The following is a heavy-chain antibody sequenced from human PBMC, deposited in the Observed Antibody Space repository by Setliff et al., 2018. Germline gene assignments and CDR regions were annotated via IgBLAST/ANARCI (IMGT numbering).Heavy chain of an antibody. D-gene: IGHD3-22*01. J-gene: IGHJ6*02. Sequence: ASVKVSCKASGYTFTDYAMHWVRQAPGQRLEWMGWINPGNGNTKYSQKFQGRVTITRDTSASTAYMELSSLRSEDTAVYYCARDKGYDSSGYYFYYYYDMDVWGQGTMVTVSS. CDR1: GYTFTDYA. CDR3: ARDKGYDSSGYYFYYYYDMDV. CDR2: INPGNGNT. V-gene: IGHV1-3*01.